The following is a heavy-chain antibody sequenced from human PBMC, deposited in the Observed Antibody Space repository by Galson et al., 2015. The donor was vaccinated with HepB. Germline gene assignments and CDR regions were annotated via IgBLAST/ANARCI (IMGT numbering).Heavy chain of an antibody. J-gene: IGHJ3*01. CDR1: GFTFSSYA. CDR2: ISYDGSNK. V-gene: IGHV3-30*04. Sequence: SLRLSCAASGFTFSSYAMHWVRQAPGKGLEWVAVISYDGSNKYYADSVKGRFTISRDNSKNTLYLQMNSLRTEDTAVYYCAKDQVEVWGQGTMVTVSS. CDR3: AKDQVEV.